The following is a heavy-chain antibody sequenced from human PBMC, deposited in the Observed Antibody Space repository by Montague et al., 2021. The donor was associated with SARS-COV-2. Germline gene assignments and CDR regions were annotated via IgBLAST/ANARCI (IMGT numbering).Heavy chain of an antibody. J-gene: IGHJ4*02. CDR3: ARKRLSVFDF. CDR2: IDWXHDQ. D-gene: IGHD2/OR15-2a*01. Sequence: PALVKPTQTLTLTCSFSGFSLTTPGMSVGWIRQPPGRALEWLTLIDWXHDQYYSRSLGTRLTISPGTSKSQVVLTLTNVDTVDTATYYCARKRLSVFDFWGQGTLVTVSS. CDR1: GFSLTTPGMS. V-gene: IGHV2-70*01.